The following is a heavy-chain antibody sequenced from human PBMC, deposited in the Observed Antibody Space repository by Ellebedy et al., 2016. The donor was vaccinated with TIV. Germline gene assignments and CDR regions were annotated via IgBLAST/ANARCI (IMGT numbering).Heavy chain of an antibody. CDR2: ISIDGGAT. CDR3: VNYIGNLGY. Sequence: PGGSLRLSCAASGSRFGDYYMTWIRQAPGKGLEWISYISIDGGATYYSDSVRGRFTISRDNAKNTLYLQMNSLRAEDPAVYYCVNYIGNLGYWGQGTLVTVSS. V-gene: IGHV3-11*04. CDR1: GSRFGDYY. J-gene: IGHJ4*02. D-gene: IGHD4-23*01.